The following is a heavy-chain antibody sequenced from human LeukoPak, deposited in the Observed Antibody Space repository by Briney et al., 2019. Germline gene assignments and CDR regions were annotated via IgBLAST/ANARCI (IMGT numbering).Heavy chain of an antibody. V-gene: IGHV1-69*06. Sequence: SVKLSCKASGGTFSSYAISWVRQAPGQGLEWMGGIIPIFGTANYAQTFQGRVTITADKSTSTAYMELSSLRSEDTAVYYCARSIRSGSSSWYVSDYWGQGTLVTVSS. J-gene: IGHJ4*02. D-gene: IGHD6-13*01. CDR3: ARSIRSGSSSWYVSDY. CDR1: GGTFSSYA. CDR2: IIPIFGTA.